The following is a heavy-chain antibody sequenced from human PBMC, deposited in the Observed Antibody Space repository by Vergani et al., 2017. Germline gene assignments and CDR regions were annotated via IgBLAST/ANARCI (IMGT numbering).Heavy chain of an antibody. J-gene: IGHJ6*02. CDR1: GYSFTSYW. V-gene: IGHV5-51*01. Sequence: EVQLVQSGAEVKKPGESLKISCKGSGYSFTSYWIGWVRQMPGKGLEWMGIIYPGDSDTRYSPSFQGQVTISADKSISTAYLQWSSLKASDTAIYYCARHEVYGSGSYYYYYYGMDVWGQGTTVTVSS. CDR3: ARHEVYGSGSYYYYYYGMDV. CDR2: IYPGDSDT. D-gene: IGHD3-10*01.